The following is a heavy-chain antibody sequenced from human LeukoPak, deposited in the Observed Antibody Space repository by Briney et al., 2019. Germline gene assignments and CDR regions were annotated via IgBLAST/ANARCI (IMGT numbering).Heavy chain of an antibody. CDR1: GFTFSSYA. Sequence: GGSLRLSCAASGFTFSSYAMSWVRQAPGRGLEWVSAVSSSGGSTNYADYVKGQFTISRDNSKNTVYLQMNSLRAEDTAVYYCAKSGGATQSSYYFDYWGQGTLVTVSS. CDR3: AKSGGATQSSYYFDY. CDR2: VSSSGGST. J-gene: IGHJ4*02. D-gene: IGHD1-26*01. V-gene: IGHV3-23*01.